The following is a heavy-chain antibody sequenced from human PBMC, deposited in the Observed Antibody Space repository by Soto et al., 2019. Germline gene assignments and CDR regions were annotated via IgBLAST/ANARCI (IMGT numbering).Heavy chain of an antibody. J-gene: IGHJ4*02. Sequence: EVQLVESGGGLVKPGESLRLSCAVSGFTISSAWMNWVRQAPGKGLEWVGRIKTKTQGETTDYAAPVKGRFTISRDDSENTLSLQMNSLKIEDTAVYYCTTGSVEGYWGQGTLVTVSP. CDR3: TTGSVEGY. CDR2: IKTKTQGETT. D-gene: IGHD1-26*01. V-gene: IGHV3-15*07. CDR1: GFTISSAW.